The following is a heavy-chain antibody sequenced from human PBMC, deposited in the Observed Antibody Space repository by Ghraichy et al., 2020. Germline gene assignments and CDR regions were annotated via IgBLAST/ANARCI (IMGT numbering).Heavy chain of an antibody. CDR2: ISYDGSNK. CDR3: AKDRDSSSWYGEVGFDY. J-gene: IGHJ4*02. Sequence: GGSLRLSCAASGFTFSSYGMHWVRQAPGKGLEWVAVISYDGSNKYYADSVKGRFTISRDNSKNTLYLQMNSLRAEDTAVYYCAKDRDSSSWYGEVGFDYWGQGTLVTVSS. CDR1: GFTFSSYG. V-gene: IGHV3-30*18. D-gene: IGHD6-13*01.